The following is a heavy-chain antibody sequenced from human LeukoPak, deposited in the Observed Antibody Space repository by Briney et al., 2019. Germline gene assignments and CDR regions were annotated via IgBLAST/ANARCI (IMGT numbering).Heavy chain of an antibody. D-gene: IGHD3-9*01. CDR1: GGSISSGSYY. J-gene: IGHJ5*02. CDR3: ARAPLRYSWFDP. V-gene: IGHV4-61*02. Sequence: SETLSLTCTVSGGSISSGSYYWSWIRQPAGKGLEWIGRIYTSGSTNYNPSLKSRVTISVDTSKNQFSLKLSSVTAADTAVYYCARAPLRYSWFDPWGQGTLVTVSS. CDR2: IYTSGST.